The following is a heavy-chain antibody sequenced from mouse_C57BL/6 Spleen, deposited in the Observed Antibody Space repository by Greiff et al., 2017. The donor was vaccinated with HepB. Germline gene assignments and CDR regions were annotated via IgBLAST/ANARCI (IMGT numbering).Heavy chain of an antibody. V-gene: IGHV1-82*01. Sequence: VKLMESGPELVKPGASVKISCKASGYAFSSSWMNWVKQRPGKGLEWIGRIYPGDGDTNYNGKFKGKATLTADKSSSTAYMQLSSLTSEDSAVYFCARGALWYFDVWGTGTTVTVSS. J-gene: IGHJ1*03. D-gene: IGHD3-1*01. CDR1: GYAFSSSW. CDR2: IYPGDGDT. CDR3: ARGALWYFDV.